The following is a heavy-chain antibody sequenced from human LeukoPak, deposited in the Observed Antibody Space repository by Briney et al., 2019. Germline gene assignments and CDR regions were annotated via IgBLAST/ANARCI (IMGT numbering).Heavy chain of an antibody. CDR3: ARRAGIQLPDY. CDR1: GGTFSSYA. CDR2: INPNSGGT. J-gene: IGHJ4*02. Sequence: ASVKVSCKASGGTFSSYAISWVRQAPGQGLEWMGWINPNSGGTNYAQKFQGRVTMTRDTSISTAYMELSRLRSDDTAVYYCARRAGIQLPDYWGQGTLVTVSS. D-gene: IGHD5-18*01. V-gene: IGHV1-2*02.